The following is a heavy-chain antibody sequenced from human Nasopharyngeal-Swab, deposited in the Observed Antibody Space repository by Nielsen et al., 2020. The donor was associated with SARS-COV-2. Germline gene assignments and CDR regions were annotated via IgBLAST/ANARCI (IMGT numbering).Heavy chain of an antibody. CDR3: ARAVRYYDFWSGYSPGFESYYYYGMDV. CDR2: INAGNGNT. Sequence: ASVKVSCKASGYTFTSYAMHWVRQAPGQRPEWMGWINAGNGNTKYSQKFQGRVTITRDTSASTAYMELSSLRSEDTAVYYCARAVRYYDFWSGYSPGFESYYYYGMDVWGQGTTVTVSS. V-gene: IGHV1-3*01. D-gene: IGHD3-3*01. J-gene: IGHJ6*02. CDR1: GYTFTSYA.